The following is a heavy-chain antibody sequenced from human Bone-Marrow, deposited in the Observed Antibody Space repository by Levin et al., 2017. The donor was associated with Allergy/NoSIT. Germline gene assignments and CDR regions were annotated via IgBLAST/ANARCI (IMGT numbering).Heavy chain of an antibody. J-gene: IGHJ6*03. CDR3: ARHKRSAASGPDRIVYYFHMDV. Sequence: GTLKISCKASGYTFSTDWIGWVRQVPGKGLEWMGIIYPGDADTRYNPSFQGHVTISADMSISTTYLHWTSLKASDTAMYFCARHKRSAASGPDRIVYYFHMDVWGKGTTVIVSS. V-gene: IGHV5-51*01. CDR2: IYPGDADT. CDR1: GYTFSTDW. D-gene: IGHD6-13*01.